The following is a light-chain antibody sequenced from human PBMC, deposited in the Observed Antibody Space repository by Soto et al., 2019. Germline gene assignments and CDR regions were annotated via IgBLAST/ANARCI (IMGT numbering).Light chain of an antibody. CDR3: QQFDGSRPAFT. CDR2: GAS. V-gene: IGKV3-20*01. J-gene: IGKJ2*01. CDR1: QTVNSRH. Sequence: ESLLTQSPGTLSLSPGERATLSCRASQTVNSRHLNWYQHKPGQAPRLLIYGASIRAAGIPDRFSGSRSGDYFTRAIPRLEPEDSAVYYCQQFDGSRPAFTFGRGTKLEI.